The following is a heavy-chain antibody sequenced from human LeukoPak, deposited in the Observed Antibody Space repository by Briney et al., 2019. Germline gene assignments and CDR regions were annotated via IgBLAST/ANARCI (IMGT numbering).Heavy chain of an antibody. V-gene: IGHV3-21*01. Sequence: NPGGSLRPSCAASGFTFSSYSMNWVRQAPGKGLEWVSSISSSSSYIYYADSVKGRFTISRDNAKNSLYLQMNSLRAEDTAVYYCARVDVQYYYDSSGYQFDPWRQGTLVTVSS. CDR3: ARVDVQYYYDSSGYQFDP. J-gene: IGHJ5*02. CDR1: GFTFSSYS. CDR2: ISSSSSYI. D-gene: IGHD3-22*01.